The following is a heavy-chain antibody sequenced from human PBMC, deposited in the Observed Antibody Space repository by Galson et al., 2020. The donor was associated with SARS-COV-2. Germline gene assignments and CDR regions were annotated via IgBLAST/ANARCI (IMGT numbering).Heavy chain of an antibody. D-gene: IGHD4-17*01. CDR3: ARRVHDYGDYQREDY. J-gene: IGHJ4*02. Sequence: SGPTLVKPTQTITLTCTFSGFSLSTSGMCVSWIRQPPGKALEWLALIDWDDDKYYSTSLKTRLTISKDTSKNQVVLTMTNMDPVDTATYYCARRVHDYGDYQREDYWGQGTLVTVSS. CDR1: GFSLSTSGMC. V-gene: IGHV2-70*01. CDR2: IDWDDDK.